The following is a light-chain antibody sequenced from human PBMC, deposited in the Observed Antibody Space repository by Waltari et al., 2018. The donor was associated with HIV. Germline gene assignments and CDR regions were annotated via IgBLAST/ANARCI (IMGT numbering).Light chain of an antibody. CDR3: SSYTSSNTFVV. V-gene: IGLV2-18*02. J-gene: IGLJ2*01. Sequence: QSALTQPPSVSGSPGQSVTISSTGTSGDVGNYNRVSCYQQPPGSAPKLMIYEVSNRPSGVPRRFSGSKSGNTASLTISGLQAEDEADYYCSSYTSSNTFVVFGGGTKLTVL. CDR1: SGDVGNYNR. CDR2: EVS.